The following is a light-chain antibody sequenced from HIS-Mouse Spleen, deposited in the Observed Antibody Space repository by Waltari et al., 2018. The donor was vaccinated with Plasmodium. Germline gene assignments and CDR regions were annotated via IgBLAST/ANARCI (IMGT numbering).Light chain of an antibody. V-gene: IGLV1-40*01. CDR1: SATIGAGYN. CDR3: QSYDSSLSGSV. Sequence: QSVLTQPPSVSGAPGQRVTISCTGSSATIGAGYNVHWYPQLPGTAPKLLIYGNSNRPSGVPDRFSGSKSGTSASLAITGLQAEDEADYYCQSYDSSLSGSVFGGGTKLTVL. J-gene: IGLJ2*01. CDR2: GNS.